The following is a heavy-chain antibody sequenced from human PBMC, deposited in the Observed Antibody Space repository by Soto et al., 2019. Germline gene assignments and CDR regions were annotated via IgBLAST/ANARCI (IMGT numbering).Heavy chain of an antibody. D-gene: IGHD4-17*01. CDR2: INHSGST. CDR1: GGSFSGYY. Sequence: SETLSLTCAVYGGSFSGYYWSWIRQPPGKGLEWIGEINHSGSTNYNPSLKSRVTISVDTSKNQFSLKLSSVTAADTAVYYCARAYGDYYFDYWGQGTLVTVSS. V-gene: IGHV4-34*01. CDR3: ARAYGDYYFDY. J-gene: IGHJ4*02.